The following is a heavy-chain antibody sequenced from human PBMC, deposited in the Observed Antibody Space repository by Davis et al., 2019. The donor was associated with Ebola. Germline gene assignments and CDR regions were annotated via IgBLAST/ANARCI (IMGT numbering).Heavy chain of an antibody. CDR2: VYYSGTT. D-gene: IGHD3-10*01. Sequence: SETLSLTCTVSGGSFSNYYWSWIRQPPGKGLEWIGYVYYSGTTNYNPSLKSRVTISVDTSKSRFSLRLSSVTAADTAVYYCARGYYAFDYWGQGTLVTVSS. V-gene: IGHV4-59*12. J-gene: IGHJ4*02. CDR3: ARGYYAFDY. CDR1: GGSFSNYY.